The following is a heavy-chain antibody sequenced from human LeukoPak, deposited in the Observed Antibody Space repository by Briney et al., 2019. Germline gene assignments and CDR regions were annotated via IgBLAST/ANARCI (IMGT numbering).Heavy chain of an antibody. CDR1: GGSISGYY. V-gene: IGHV4-34*01. Sequence: PSETLSLTCTVSGGSISGYYWSWIRQPPGKGLEWIGEINHTGGTTYHPSLKSRVTISVDTSKNQFSLKLSSVTAADTAVYYCARQRAAIWGFDYWGQGTLVTVSS. CDR3: ARQRAAIWGFDY. J-gene: IGHJ4*02. CDR2: INHTGGT. D-gene: IGHD3-16*01.